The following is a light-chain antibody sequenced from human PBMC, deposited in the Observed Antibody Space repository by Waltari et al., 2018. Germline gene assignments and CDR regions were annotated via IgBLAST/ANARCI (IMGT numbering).Light chain of an antibody. Sequence: QSALTQPRSVSGSPGQSVTTPCTGSSNNVGRYDYVPWYQQHPGKAPKLIIYDVSQRPSGVPDRFSGSKSGNTASLTISDLQPEDDGDYYCCCYGGSYSLVFGGGTDLTV. CDR3: CCYGGSYSLV. CDR2: DVS. J-gene: IGLJ2*01. CDR1: SNNVGRYDY. V-gene: IGLV2-11*01.